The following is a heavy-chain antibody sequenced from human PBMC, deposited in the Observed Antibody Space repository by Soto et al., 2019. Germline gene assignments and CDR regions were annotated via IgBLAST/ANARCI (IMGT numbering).Heavy chain of an antibody. CDR2: ISAGGGNT. D-gene: IGHD1-1*01. V-gene: IGHV3-23*01. Sequence: EVQLLESGGGLVQPGGSLRLSCAASGFTFSSYAMSWVRQAPGKGLEWVSAISAGGGNTYYRDSVKGRFTISRDNSKNTLYLQMNSLRAEDTAVYFCAQTTPSIHWFDPWGQGNLVTVSS. CDR1: GFTFSSYA. J-gene: IGHJ5*02. CDR3: AQTTPSIHWFDP.